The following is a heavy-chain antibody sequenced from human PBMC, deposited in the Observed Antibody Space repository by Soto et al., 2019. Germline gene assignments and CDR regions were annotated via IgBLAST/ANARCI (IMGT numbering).Heavy chain of an antibody. CDR2: INHSGST. D-gene: IGHD6-13*01. V-gene: IGHV4-34*01. CDR1: GGSFSNYY. Sequence: QVQLQQWGAGLLKPSETLSLTCAVYGGSFSNYYWSWIRQPPGKGLEWIGEINHSGSTNYNPSLKSRVTMSVDASKNQFSLNLSSVTAADTAVYYCARGQRQPLIEMNCFDPWGQGTLVTVSS. J-gene: IGHJ5*02. CDR3: ARGQRQPLIEMNCFDP.